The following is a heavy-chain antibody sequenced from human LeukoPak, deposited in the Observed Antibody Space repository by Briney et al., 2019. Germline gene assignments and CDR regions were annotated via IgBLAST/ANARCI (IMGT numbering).Heavy chain of an antibody. CDR3: ARGINARGWFDP. Sequence: ASETLSLTCAVYGGSSSGYYWSWIRQPPGKGLEWIGEINHSGSTNYNPSLKSRVTISVDTSKNQFSLKLSSGTGADTAVYYCARGINARGWFDPWGEGTLVTVSS. CDR1: GGSSSGYY. V-gene: IGHV4-34*01. J-gene: IGHJ5*02. CDR2: INHSGST.